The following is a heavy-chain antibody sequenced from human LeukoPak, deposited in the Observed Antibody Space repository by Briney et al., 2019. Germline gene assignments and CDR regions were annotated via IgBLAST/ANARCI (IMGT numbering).Heavy chain of an antibody. Sequence: SEALSLTCAVHGGSFSGFYWTWMRQPPGKGPEWIGEIFDGGRTNYNPSLKSRVTISGDTSKNQFSLKLSSVTAADTAVYYCARGSAVAGNGFDYWGQGTLVTVSS. CDR1: GGSFSGFY. D-gene: IGHD6-19*01. CDR2: IFDGGRT. V-gene: IGHV4-34*01. J-gene: IGHJ4*02. CDR3: ARGSAVAGNGFDY.